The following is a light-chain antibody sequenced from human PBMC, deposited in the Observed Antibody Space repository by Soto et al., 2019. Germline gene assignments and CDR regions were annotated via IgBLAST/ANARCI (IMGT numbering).Light chain of an antibody. CDR1: SSDVGAHNY. J-gene: IGLJ1*01. V-gene: IGLV2-11*01. CDR3: CSYGASSV. CDR2: DVV. Sequence: QSALTQPRSVSGSPGQSVAISCTGTSSDVGAHNYVSWYQQHPGKAPKLMIYDVVKRPSGVPDRFSGSKSGNTASLTISGLQAEDEGDYYFCSYGASSVFGTGTKLTVL.